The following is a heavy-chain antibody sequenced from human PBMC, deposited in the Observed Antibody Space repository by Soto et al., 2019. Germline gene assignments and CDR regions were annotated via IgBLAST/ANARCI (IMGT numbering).Heavy chain of an antibody. CDR1: GGSISNYY. J-gene: IGHJ4*02. V-gene: IGHV4-59*01. D-gene: IGHD3-10*01. Sequence: QVQLQESGPGLVKPSETLSLTCTVSGGSISNYYWSWIRQPPGKGLEWIGYIYYSGGTNYNPSLKRRVTIALSTSKNQFSLKLSSVTAADTAVYYCARVAPYYFGFLDYWGQGILVTVSS. CDR3: ARVAPYYFGFLDY. CDR2: IYYSGGT.